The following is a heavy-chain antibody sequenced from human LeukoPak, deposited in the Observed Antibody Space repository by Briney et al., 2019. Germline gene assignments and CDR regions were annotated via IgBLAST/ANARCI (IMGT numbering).Heavy chain of an antibody. CDR2: ISSRSSYK. V-gene: IGHV3-21*06. Sequence: GGTLRLSCAASGFSFSGYSMNWVRQAPGKGLEWVSSISSRSSYKYYADSLKGRFTISRDNAKNSLHLLMKGLRVEDTAVYYCARGAFDYPGRDYFDYWGQGTQVTVSS. CDR3: ARGAFDYPGRDYFDY. D-gene: IGHD3-9*01. J-gene: IGHJ4*02. CDR1: GFSFSGYS.